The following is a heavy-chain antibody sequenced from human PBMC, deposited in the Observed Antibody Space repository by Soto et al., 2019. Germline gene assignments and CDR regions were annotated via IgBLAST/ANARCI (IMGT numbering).Heavy chain of an antibody. Sequence: PGGSLRLSCAASGFTFSSYGMHWVRQAPGKGLEWVAVIWYDGSNKYYADSVKGRFTISRDNSKNTLYLQMNSLRAEDTAVYYCARDSANTDYYDSSGLFDYWGQGTLVTVS. V-gene: IGHV3-33*01. CDR3: ARDSANTDYYDSSGLFDY. CDR2: IWYDGSNK. J-gene: IGHJ4*02. CDR1: GFTFSSYG. D-gene: IGHD3-22*01.